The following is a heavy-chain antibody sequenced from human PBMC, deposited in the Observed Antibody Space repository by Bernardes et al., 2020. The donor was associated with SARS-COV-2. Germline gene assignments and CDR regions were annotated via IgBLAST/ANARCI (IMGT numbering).Heavy chain of an antibody. CDR2: ISGSGASI. D-gene: IGHD4-17*01. CDR1: RFTFSNFA. V-gene: IGHV3-23*01. Sequence: GGSLILSCAASRFTFSNFAMNWVRQAPGQGLEWVSSISGSGASIYYADSVKGRFTISRDNSKNTLYLQMNSLRAEDTALYYCAKDRDYGDYVVRGGFDPWGQGTLVTVSS. J-gene: IGHJ5*02. CDR3: AKDRDYGDYVVRGGFDP.